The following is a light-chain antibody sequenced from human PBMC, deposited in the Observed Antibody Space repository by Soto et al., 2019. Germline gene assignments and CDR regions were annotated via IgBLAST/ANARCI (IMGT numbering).Light chain of an antibody. J-gene: IGKJ1*01. Sequence: ETVLTQSPGTLSLSPGERATVSCRASQSVSSNYLAWYQQKPGQAPRLLIYDASTRATGVPDRFSGGGSGTDFTLSISRLEPEDFAVYYCHQYGTLPPWTFGQGTKVEI. CDR2: DAS. CDR3: HQYGTLPPWT. CDR1: QSVSSNY. V-gene: IGKV3-20*01.